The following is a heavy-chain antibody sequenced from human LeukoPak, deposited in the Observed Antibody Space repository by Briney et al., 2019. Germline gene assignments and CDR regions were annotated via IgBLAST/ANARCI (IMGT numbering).Heavy chain of an antibody. V-gene: IGHV4-34*01. CDR1: GGSFSGYY. Sequence: TSETLSLTCAVYGGSFSGYYWSWIRQPPGKGLEWIGEINHSGSTNYNPSLKSRVTISVDTSKNQFSLKLSSVTAADTAVYYCARGASSHPYCSSTSCYIDYWGQGTLVTVSS. D-gene: IGHD2-2*02. CDR2: INHSGST. J-gene: IGHJ4*02. CDR3: ARGASSHPYCSSTSCYIDY.